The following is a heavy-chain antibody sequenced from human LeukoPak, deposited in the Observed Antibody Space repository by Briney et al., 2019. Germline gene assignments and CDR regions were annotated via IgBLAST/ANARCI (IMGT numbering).Heavy chain of an antibody. CDR1: GGSISSRNW. D-gene: IGHD3-22*01. V-gene: IGHV4-4*02. CDR2: IYHSGST. CDR3: AKGYDSSGYSQTSYFDY. J-gene: IGHJ4*02. Sequence: SETLSLTCAVSGGSISSRNWWSWFRQPPGKGLEWIGEIYHSGSTNYNPSLKTRVTISVDKSKNQFSLKLSSVTAADTAVYYCAKGYDSSGYSQTSYFDYWAREPWSPSPQ.